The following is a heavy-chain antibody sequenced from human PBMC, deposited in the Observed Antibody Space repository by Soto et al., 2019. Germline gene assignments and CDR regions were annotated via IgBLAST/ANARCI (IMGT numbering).Heavy chain of an antibody. CDR3: ARVSSIAARRSFDS. Sequence: QVQLVQSGTEVKTPGASVKVSCKASGYTFTSHDINWVRQATGQGLEWMGWLNPYNGKTAYAQRFQGRVTMTWNATTGTVDLELSSLRSEDTAMYYCARVSSIAARRSFDSWGQGTLVTVSS. D-gene: IGHD6-6*01. CDR2: LNPYNGKT. V-gene: IGHV1-8*01. CDR1: GYTFTSHD. J-gene: IGHJ4*02.